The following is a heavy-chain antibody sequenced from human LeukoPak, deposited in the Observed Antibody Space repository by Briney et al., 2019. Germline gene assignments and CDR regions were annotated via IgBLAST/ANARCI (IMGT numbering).Heavy chain of an antibody. J-gene: IGHJ4*02. CDR2: IYYSGST. Sequence: SETLSLTCTVSGGSISSYYWSWIRQPPGKGLEWIGYIYYSGSTNYNPSLKSRVTISVDTSKNQFSLKLSSVTAADTAVYYRASTVLRFLEWLPSPFDYWGQGTLVTVSS. V-gene: IGHV4-59*08. CDR3: ASTVLRFLEWLPSPFDY. CDR1: GGSISSYY. D-gene: IGHD3-3*01.